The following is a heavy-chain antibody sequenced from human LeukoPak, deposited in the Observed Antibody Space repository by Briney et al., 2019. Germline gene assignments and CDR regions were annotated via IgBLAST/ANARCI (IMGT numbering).Heavy chain of an antibody. D-gene: IGHD5-18*01. V-gene: IGHV3-21*01. CDR2: ISSSSSYI. J-gene: IGHJ4*02. CDR1: GFTFSSYS. CDR3: ARERSAMVTGFDY. Sequence: GGSLRLSCAASGFTFSSYSMNWVRQAPGKGLEWVSSISSSSSYIYYADSVKGRFTISRDNAKNSLYLQMNSLRAEDTAVYYCARERSAMVTGFDYWGQGTLVTVSP.